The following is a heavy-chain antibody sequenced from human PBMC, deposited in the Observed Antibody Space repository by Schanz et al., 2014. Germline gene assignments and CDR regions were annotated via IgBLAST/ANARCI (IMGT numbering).Heavy chain of an antibody. CDR1: GFTFSTYA. Sequence: VQLVESGGGLVQPGGSLRLSCAASGFTFSTYAMSWVRQAPGKGLEWVSAISGSGGSTYYADSVKGRFTISRDNSKNTLYLQMNTLRAEDTAVYYCARDLPYCDGGKCYSDGFDIWGQGTLVTISS. CDR3: ARDLPYCDGGKCYSDGFDI. V-gene: IGHV3-23*04. J-gene: IGHJ3*02. CDR2: ISGSGGST. D-gene: IGHD2-21*01.